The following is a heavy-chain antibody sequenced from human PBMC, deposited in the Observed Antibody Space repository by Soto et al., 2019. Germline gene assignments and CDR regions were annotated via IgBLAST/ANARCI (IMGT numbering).Heavy chain of an antibody. CDR2: ITSSGSNT. CDR1: GFTFSGYN. V-gene: IGHV3-11*01. D-gene: IGHD6-6*01. Sequence: QVQLVESGGGLVKPGGSLRLSCAASGFTFSGYNMSWIRQAPGKGLEWVSYITSSGSNTFDAESVKGRFTIPRDNTRNLLYLQMNRLSAEETAVYYCARRGTSSSAHHFDHWGQGTLVTVS. J-gene: IGHJ4*02. CDR3: ARRGTSSSAHHFDH.